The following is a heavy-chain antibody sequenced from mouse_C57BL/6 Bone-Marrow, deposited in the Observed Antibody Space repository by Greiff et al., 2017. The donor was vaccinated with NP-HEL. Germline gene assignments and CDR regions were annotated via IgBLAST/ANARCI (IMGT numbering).Heavy chain of an antibody. Sequence: EVKVVESGGDLVKPGGSLKLSCAASGFTFSSYGMSWVRQTPDKRLEWVATISSGGSYTYYPDSVKGRFTISRDNAKNTLYLQMSSLKADDTAMYYCARHEDGKYYAMDYWGQGTSVTVSS. J-gene: IGHJ4*01. V-gene: IGHV5-6*01. CDR1: GFTFSSYG. CDR3: ARHEDGKYYAMDY. CDR2: ISSGGSYT. D-gene: IGHD2-1*01.